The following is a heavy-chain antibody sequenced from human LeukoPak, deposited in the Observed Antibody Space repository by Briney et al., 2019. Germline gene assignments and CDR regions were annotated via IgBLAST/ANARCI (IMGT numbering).Heavy chain of an antibody. V-gene: IGHV4-30-2*01. CDR3: ARVVDYSNFIDY. D-gene: IGHD4-11*01. CDR1: GGSISSGGYY. Sequence: SQTLSLTCTVSGGSISSGGYYWSWIRQPPGKGLEWIGYISHSGRTYYNPSLKSRVTISVDRSMNQFSLKLSSVTAADTAVYYCARVVDYSNFIDYWGQGTLVTVSP. CDR2: ISHSGRT. J-gene: IGHJ4*02.